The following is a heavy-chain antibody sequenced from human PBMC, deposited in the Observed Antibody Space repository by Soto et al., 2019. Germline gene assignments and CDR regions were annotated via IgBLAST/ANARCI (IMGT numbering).Heavy chain of an antibody. Sequence: PGGSLRLSCAASGFTFSSYAMSWVRQAPGKGLEWVSAISGSGGSTYYADSVKGRFTISRDNSKNTLYLQMNSLRAEDTAVYYCAKDRPRWYYGSGSYNHYWGQGTLVTVSS. CDR2: ISGSGGST. J-gene: IGHJ4*02. CDR1: GFTFSSYA. V-gene: IGHV3-23*01. CDR3: AKDRPRWYYGSGSYNHY. D-gene: IGHD3-10*01.